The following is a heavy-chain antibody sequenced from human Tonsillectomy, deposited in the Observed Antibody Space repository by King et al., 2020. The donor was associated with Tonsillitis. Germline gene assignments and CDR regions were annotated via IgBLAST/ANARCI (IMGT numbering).Heavy chain of an antibody. CDR1: GLTFSNYP. D-gene: IGHD1-26*01. Sequence: VQLVESGGGVVQPGRSLRLSCAASGLTFSNYPMHWVRQAPGKGLEWMTVISYDGSDKYYADSVKGRFTVSRDNSKNTLYLKMNSLRAEDTAIYYCANLNSGSYSVFDYWGQGTLVTVSS. CDR3: ANLNSGSYSVFDY. J-gene: IGHJ4*02. CDR2: ISYDGSDK. V-gene: IGHV3-30*01.